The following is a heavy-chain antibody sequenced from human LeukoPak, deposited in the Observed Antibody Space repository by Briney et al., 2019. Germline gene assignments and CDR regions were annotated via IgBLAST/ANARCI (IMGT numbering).Heavy chain of an antibody. CDR3: AIRQRDYYGSGSLLDWFDP. CDR2: INPNSGGT. V-gene: IGHV1-2*02. CDR1: GYTFTGYY. Sequence: ASVKVSCKASGYTFTGYYMHWVRQAPGQGLEWMGWINPNSGGTNYAQKFQGRVTMTRDTSISTAYMELSRLRSDDTAVYYCAIRQRDYYGSGSLLDWFDPWGQGTLVTISS. D-gene: IGHD3-10*01. J-gene: IGHJ5*02.